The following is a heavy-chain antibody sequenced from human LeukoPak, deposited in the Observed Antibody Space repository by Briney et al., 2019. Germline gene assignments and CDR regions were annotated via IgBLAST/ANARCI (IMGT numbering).Heavy chain of an antibody. CDR1: GFTVSSNY. D-gene: IGHD3-10*01. J-gene: IGHJ4*02. CDR2: IYSGGTT. CDR3: AKYGELLWFGELRT. Sequence: PGGSLRLTCAASGFTVSSNYMSWVRQAPGKGLEWVSVIYSGGTTYYADSVKGRFTISRDNSRSTLYLQMNSLRAEDTAVYYCAKYGELLWFGELRTGGQGTLVIVSS. V-gene: IGHV3-53*01.